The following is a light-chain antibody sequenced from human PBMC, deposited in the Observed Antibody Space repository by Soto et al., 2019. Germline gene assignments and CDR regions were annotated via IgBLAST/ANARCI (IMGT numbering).Light chain of an antibody. CDR3: CSYAGSYVV. CDR2: EGS. CDR1: SSDVGSYNL. V-gene: IGLV2-23*01. Sequence: QSALTQPASVSGSPGQSITISCTGTSSDVGSYNLVSWYQQYPGKAPKLMIYEGSKWPSGVSNRFSGSKAGNTASLTISGLQAEDEADYYCCSYAGSYVVFGGGTKLTVL. J-gene: IGLJ2*01.